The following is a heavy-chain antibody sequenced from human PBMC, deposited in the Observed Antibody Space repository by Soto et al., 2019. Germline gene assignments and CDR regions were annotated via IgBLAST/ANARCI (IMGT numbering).Heavy chain of an antibody. D-gene: IGHD1-20*01. CDR2: INGDGSTT. J-gene: IGHJ4*02. V-gene: IGHV3-74*01. CDR3: VRGSVYNWRGDF. Sequence: EVQLVVSGGDLIQPGRSLRLSCAASGFTFSNYWMHWVRQAPGKGLVWVSRINGDGSTTSYADSVKGRFTISRDNAKNTLSLQMNSLRAEETAVYYCVRGSVYNWRGDFWGQGTLVTVSS. CDR1: GFTFSNYW.